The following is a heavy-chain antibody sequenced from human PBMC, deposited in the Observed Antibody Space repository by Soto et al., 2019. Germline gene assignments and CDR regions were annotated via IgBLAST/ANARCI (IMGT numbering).Heavy chain of an antibody. Sequence: PGGSLRLSCAASGFTFTRYSMNWVRQAPGKGLEWVSSISSTTNYIYYGDSMKGRFTISRDNAKNSLYLEMNSLRAEDTAVYYCARDTGPNGYNYYYFGMDVWGQGTTVTVSS. CDR1: GFTFTRYS. CDR2: ISSTTNYI. V-gene: IGHV3-21*06. J-gene: IGHJ6*02. CDR3: ARDTGPNGYNYYYFGMDV. D-gene: IGHD5-18*01.